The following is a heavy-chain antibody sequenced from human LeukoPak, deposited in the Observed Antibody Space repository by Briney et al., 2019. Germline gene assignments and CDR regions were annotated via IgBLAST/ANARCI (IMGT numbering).Heavy chain of an antibody. Sequence: PSETLSLTCSVSGGSISSYYWSWIRQPPGKGLEWIGYIYYSGSTNYNPSLKSRVTISVDTTKNQFSLKLSSVTAADTAVYYCARDGLSLPPRRLGMDVWGQGTTVIVSS. D-gene: IGHD3-22*01. CDR2: IYYSGST. CDR3: ARDGLSLPPRRLGMDV. J-gene: IGHJ6*02. CDR1: GGSISSYY. V-gene: IGHV4-59*01.